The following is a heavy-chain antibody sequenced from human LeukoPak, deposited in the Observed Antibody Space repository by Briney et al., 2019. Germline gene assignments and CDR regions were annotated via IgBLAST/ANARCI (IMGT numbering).Heavy chain of an antibody. CDR1: GYTFSTYE. V-gene: IGHV1-69*04. D-gene: IGHD2-15*01. CDR3: ASDNGYCSGGSCYRPFDF. CDR2: IIPIHGIT. Sequence: SVKVSCKASGYTFSTYEINWVRQATGQGLEWMGRIIPIHGITNYAQKFQGSVTITADKSTNTAYMELSSLRSEDTALYYCASDNGYCSGGSCYRPFDFWGQGTLVTVSS. J-gene: IGHJ4*02.